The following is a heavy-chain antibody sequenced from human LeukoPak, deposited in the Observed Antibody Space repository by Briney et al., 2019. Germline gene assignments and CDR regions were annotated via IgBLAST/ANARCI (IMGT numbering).Heavy chain of an antibody. CDR1: GYTFTSYA. J-gene: IGHJ5*02. Sequence: ASVKVSCKASGYTFTSYAMNWVRQAPGQGLEWMGWINTNTGNPTYAQGFTGRFVFSLDTSVSTAYLQISSLKAEDTAVYYCAREKGMVRGAATERNWFDPWGQGTLVTVSS. D-gene: IGHD3-10*01. CDR3: AREKGMVRGAATERNWFDP. V-gene: IGHV7-4-1*02. CDR2: INTNTGNP.